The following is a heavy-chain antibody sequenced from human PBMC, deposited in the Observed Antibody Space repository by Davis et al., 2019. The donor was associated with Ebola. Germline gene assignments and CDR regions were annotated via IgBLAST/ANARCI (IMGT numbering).Heavy chain of an antibody. D-gene: IGHD2/OR15-2a*01. CDR1: GASVINDRFH. V-gene: IGHV4-61*01. CDR2: IYYRGST. Sequence: PSETLSLTCSVSGASVINDRFHWTWIRQSPGKGLEWMGYIYYRGSTNYNPSLRNRVTISVDSSKNQFSLILTSVTAADTAVYYCARVHEYTDYFHFDPWGQGILVTVSS. J-gene: IGHJ5*02. CDR3: ARVHEYTDYFHFDP.